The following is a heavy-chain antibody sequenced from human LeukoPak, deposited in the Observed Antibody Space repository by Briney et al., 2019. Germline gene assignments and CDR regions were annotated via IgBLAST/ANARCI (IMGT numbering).Heavy chain of an antibody. V-gene: IGHV4-39*01. J-gene: IGHJ4*02. Sequence: SETLSLTCTVSGGSISSSSYYWGWIRPPPGKGLEWIGSIYYSGSTYYNPYLKSRVTISVDTSKNQFSLKLSSVTAAATALYYCARLAYGGNSRLFVYGGQGTLVTVSS. CDR1: GGSISSSSYY. CDR3: ARLAYGGNSRLFVY. D-gene: IGHD4-23*01. CDR2: IYYSGST.